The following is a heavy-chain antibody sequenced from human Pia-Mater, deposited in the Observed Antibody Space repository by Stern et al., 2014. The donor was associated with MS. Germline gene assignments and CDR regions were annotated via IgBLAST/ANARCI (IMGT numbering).Heavy chain of an antibody. V-gene: IGHV4-39*01. D-gene: IGHD5-18*01. CDR2: IYYSGST. J-gene: IGHJ4*02. CDR3: DGYASWVDY. CDR1: GGSISSSSYY. Sequence: QLQLQESGPGLVKPSETLSLTCTVSGGSISSSSYYWGWIRQPPGKGLEWIGSIYYSGSTYYNPSLKSRVTLSVDTSKNQFFLKRSSVTAADTAVYYCDGYASWVDYWGQGTLVTVSS.